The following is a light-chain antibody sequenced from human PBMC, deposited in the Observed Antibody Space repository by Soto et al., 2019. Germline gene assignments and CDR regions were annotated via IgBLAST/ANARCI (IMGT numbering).Light chain of an antibody. CDR3: FLSYSGARPVV. J-gene: IGLJ2*01. CDR2: DTD. Sequence: QTVVTQEPSLTVSPGGTVTLTCDSSTGPVTSGHWPYWLQQKPGQAPRTLIYDTDKKHSWTPARFSGSLLGGKAALILSGAQPEDEADYYCFLSYSGARPVVFGGGTKVTVL. V-gene: IGLV7-46*01. CDR1: TGPVTSGHW.